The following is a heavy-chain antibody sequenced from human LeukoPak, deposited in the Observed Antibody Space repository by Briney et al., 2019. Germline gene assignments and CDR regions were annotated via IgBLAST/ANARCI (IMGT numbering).Heavy chain of an antibody. Sequence: PGGSLRLSCAASGFTFSSYEMNWVRQAPGKGLECVSYISSSGGTISYADSVKGRFTISRDNAKNALYLQMNSLRAEDTANYYCARIIAAAGSYNWFDPWGQGTLVTVSS. CDR1: GFTFSSYE. CDR3: ARIIAAAGSYNWFDP. D-gene: IGHD6-13*01. J-gene: IGHJ5*02. CDR2: ISSSGGTI. V-gene: IGHV3-48*03.